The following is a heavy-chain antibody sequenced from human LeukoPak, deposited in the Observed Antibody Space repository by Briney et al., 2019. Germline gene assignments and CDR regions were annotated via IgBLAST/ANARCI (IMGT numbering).Heavy chain of an antibody. CDR1: GGSFSGYY. V-gene: IGHV4-34*01. J-gene: IGHJ4*02. D-gene: IGHD3-22*01. CDR3: ARGPKYYYDSSGYYVY. CDR2: INHSGST. Sequence: SETLSLTCAVYGGSFSGYYWSWIRQPPGKGLEWIGEINHSGSTNYNPSLKSRVTISVDTSKNQFSLKLSSVTAADTAVYYCARGPKYYYDSSGYYVYWGQGTLVTVPS.